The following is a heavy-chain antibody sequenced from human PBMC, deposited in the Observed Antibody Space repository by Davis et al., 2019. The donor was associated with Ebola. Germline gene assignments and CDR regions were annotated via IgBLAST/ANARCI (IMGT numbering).Heavy chain of an antibody. CDR3: ARDRDGSSSWYGYGFDP. Sequence: SVNVSCKASGYTFTSYGISWVRQAPGQGLEWMGGIIPIFGTANYAQKFQGRVTITADESTSTAYMELSSLRSEDTAVYYCARDRDGSSSWYGYGFDPWGQGTLVTVSS. D-gene: IGHD6-13*01. CDR1: GYTFTSYG. CDR2: IIPIFGTA. V-gene: IGHV1-69*13. J-gene: IGHJ5*02.